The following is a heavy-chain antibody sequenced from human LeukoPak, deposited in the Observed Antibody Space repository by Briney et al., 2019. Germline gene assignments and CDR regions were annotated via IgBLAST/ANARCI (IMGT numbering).Heavy chain of an antibody. V-gene: IGHV1-3*04. J-gene: IGHJ6*02. CDR3: ARADYYYDSSGYYHTPYYGLDV. D-gene: IGHD3-22*01. CDR1: GYTFTSYA. Sequence: ASVKVSCKASGYTFTSYAIHWVRQAPGQRLEWMGWINTGNGNTKHSQKFQGRVTITRDTSANTGYMELSSLRSEDTAVYYCARADYYYDSSGYYHTPYYGLDVWGQGTTVTVSS. CDR2: INTGNGNT.